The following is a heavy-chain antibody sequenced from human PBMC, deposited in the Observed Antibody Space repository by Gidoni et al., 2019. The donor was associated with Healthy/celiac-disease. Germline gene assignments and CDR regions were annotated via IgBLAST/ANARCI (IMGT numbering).Heavy chain of an antibody. D-gene: IGHD4-17*01. Sequence: QVQLVQSGAEVKKPGASVMGSCKASGYIFTSYAMHWVRQAPGQRLEWMGWINAGNGNTKYSQKFQGRVTITRDTSASTAYMELSSLRSEDTAVDYCARGRGVTTGEVDFDYWGQGTLVTVSS. V-gene: IGHV1-3*01. CDR1: GYIFTSYA. CDR3: ARGRGVTTGEVDFDY. J-gene: IGHJ4*02. CDR2: INAGNGNT.